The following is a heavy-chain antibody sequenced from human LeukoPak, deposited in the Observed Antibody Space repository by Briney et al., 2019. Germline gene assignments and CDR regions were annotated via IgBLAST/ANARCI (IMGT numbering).Heavy chain of an antibody. CDR3: ARGPKVTAINY. D-gene: IGHD2-21*02. CDR1: GYTFSSYY. V-gene: IGHV1-46*01. Sequence: ASVKVSCKASGYTFSSYYMHWVRQAPGQWLEWMGIINPSGGSTSYAQKFQGRVTRTRDTSTSTVYMELSSLRSEDTAVYYCARGPKVTAINYWGQGTLVTVSS. J-gene: IGHJ4*02. CDR2: INPSGGST.